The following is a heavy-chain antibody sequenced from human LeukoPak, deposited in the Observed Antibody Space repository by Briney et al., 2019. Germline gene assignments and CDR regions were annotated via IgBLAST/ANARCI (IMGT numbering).Heavy chain of an antibody. Sequence: GASVKVSCKASGGTFSSYAISWVRQAPGQGLEWMGRIIPIFGIANYAQKFQGRVTITADKSTSTAYMELSSPRSEDTAVYYCARATGVYSYGPLFDYWGQGTLVTVSS. CDR1: GGTFSSYA. CDR2: IIPIFGIA. CDR3: ARATGVYSYGPLFDY. V-gene: IGHV1-69*04. J-gene: IGHJ4*02. D-gene: IGHD5-18*01.